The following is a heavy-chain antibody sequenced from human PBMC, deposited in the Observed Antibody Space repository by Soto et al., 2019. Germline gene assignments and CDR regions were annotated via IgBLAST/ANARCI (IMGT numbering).Heavy chain of an antibody. V-gene: IGHV3-15*01. CDR3: TTIRWPHDYYYYMDV. Sequence: LRLSCAASGFTFSNAWMSWVRQAPGKGLEWVGRIKSKTDGGTTDYAAPVKGRFTISRDDSKNTLYLQMNSLKTEDTAVHYCTTIRWPHDYYYYMDVWGKGTTVTVSS. CDR1: GFTFSNAW. D-gene: IGHD6-13*01. J-gene: IGHJ6*03. CDR2: IKSKTDGGTT.